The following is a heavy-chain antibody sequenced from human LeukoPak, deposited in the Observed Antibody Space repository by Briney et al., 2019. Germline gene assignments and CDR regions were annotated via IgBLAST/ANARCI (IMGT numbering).Heavy chain of an antibody. D-gene: IGHD4-11*01. J-gene: IGHJ4*02. V-gene: IGHV1-2*02. Sequence: ASVKVSCKASGYTFTGYYMHWVRQAPGQGLEWMGWINPNSGGTNYAQKFQGRVTMTRDTSISTAYMELSRLRSDDTAVYHCARFHTVTTTDPFDYWGQGTLVTVSS. CDR1: GYTFTGYY. CDR3: ARFHTVTTTDPFDY. CDR2: INPNSGGT.